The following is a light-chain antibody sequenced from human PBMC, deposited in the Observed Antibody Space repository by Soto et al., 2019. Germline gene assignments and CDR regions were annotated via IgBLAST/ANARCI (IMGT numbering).Light chain of an antibody. Sequence: DIPLTQSPSFLSASVGDRVTITCRASQGIYSYLAWYQQQPGKAPKLLIYAASTLQSGVPSRFSGSGSGTDFALTISSLQPEDFATYYCQQLKSYPLTFGGGTKVEIK. CDR1: QGIYSY. V-gene: IGKV1-9*01. J-gene: IGKJ4*01. CDR3: QQLKSYPLT. CDR2: AAS.